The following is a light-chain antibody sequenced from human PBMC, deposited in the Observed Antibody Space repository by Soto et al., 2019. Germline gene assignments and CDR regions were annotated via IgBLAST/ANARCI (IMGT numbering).Light chain of an antibody. CDR1: QAIGVW. Sequence: DIQMTQSPSSVSASVGDRVTITCRASQAIGVWLAWYQQQPGKAPNLLIYAASHLHSGVPSRFSGSGSGTDFTLTISSLQPEDFATYYCQHFKTFPITFGQGTRLEIK. V-gene: IGKV1-12*01. CDR2: AAS. J-gene: IGKJ5*01. CDR3: QHFKTFPIT.